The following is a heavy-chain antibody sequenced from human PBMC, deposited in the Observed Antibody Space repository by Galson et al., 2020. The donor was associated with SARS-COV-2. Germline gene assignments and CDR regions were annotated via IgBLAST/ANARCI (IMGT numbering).Heavy chain of an antibody. V-gene: IGHV3-9*01. CDR2: ISWNSGSI. Sequence: TGGSLRLSCAASGFTFDDYAMHWVRQAQGKGLEWVSGISWNSGSIGYADSVKGRFTISRDNAKNSLYLQMNSLRAEDTALYYCAKDIGYYDFWSGALGYGMDVWGQGTTVTVSS. D-gene: IGHD3-3*01. CDR1: GFTFDDYA. J-gene: IGHJ6*02. CDR3: AKDIGYYDFWSGALGYGMDV.